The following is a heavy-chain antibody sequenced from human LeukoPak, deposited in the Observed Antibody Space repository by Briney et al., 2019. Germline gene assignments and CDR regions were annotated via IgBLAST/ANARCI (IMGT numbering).Heavy chain of an antibody. D-gene: IGHD5-24*01. CDR2: ISSSGST. J-gene: IGHJ4*02. CDR3: AREMATTGSADY. CDR1: GGSISSYY. V-gene: IGHV4-59*01. Sequence: SQTLSLTCTVSGGSISSYYWNWIRQPPGKGLEWIGYISSSGSTNYNPSLKSRVTISVDTSKTQFSPELSSVTAADTAVYYCAREMATTGSADYWGQGTLVTVSS.